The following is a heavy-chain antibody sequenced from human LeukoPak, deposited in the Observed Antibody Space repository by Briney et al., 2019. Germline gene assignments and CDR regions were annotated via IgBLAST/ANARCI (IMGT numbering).Heavy chain of an antibody. CDR3: ARGGDGYNWDFDY. V-gene: IGHV4-59*01. CDR2: IYYSGST. CDR1: GGSISSYY. Sequence: PSEALSLTCTVSGGSISSYYWSWIRQPPGKGLEWIGYIYYSGSTNYNPSLKSRVTISVDTSKNQLSLKLSSVTAADTAVYYCARGGDGYNWDFDYWGQGTLVTVSS. J-gene: IGHJ4*02. D-gene: IGHD5-24*01.